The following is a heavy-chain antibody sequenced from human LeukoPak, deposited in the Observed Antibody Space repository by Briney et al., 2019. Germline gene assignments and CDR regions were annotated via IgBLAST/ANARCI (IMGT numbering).Heavy chain of an antibody. CDR3: ARKTTVDGMDV. CDR1: RGTFSSYA. D-gene: IGHD4-17*01. J-gene: IGHJ6*02. CDR2: IIPILGIA. V-gene: IGHV1-69*04. Sequence: PGASVRVSCKPSRGTFSSYAISWVRQAPGQGLEWMGRIIPILGIANYAQKFQGRVTITADKSTSTAYMELSSLRSEDTAVYYCARKTTVDGMDVWGQGTTVTVSS.